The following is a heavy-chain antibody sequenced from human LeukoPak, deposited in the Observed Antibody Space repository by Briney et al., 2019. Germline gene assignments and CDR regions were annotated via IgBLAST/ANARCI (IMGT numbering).Heavy chain of an antibody. J-gene: IGHJ5*02. CDR2: INPNSGGT. CDR1: GYSFTDYY. D-gene: IGHD2-15*01. CDR3: ARDRGVYCSGGSCYEVWFDP. V-gene: IGHV1-2*02. Sequence: GASVKVSCKTSGYSFTDYYMHWVRQAPGQGLEWMGWINPNSGGTSSAQKFQGRVTMTRDTSISTANMELSRLGSDDTAVYYCARDRGVYCSGGSCYEVWFDPWGQGTLVAVSS.